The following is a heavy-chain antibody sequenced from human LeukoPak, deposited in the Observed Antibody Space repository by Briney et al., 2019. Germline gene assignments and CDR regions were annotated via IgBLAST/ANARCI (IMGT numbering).Heavy chain of an antibody. CDR1: GFTFSSYG. J-gene: IGHJ1*01. D-gene: IGHD4-17*01. CDR2: ISYDGSNK. Sequence: PGRSLRLSCAASGFTFSSYGMHWVRQAPGKGLEWVAVISYDGSNKYYADSVKGRFTISRDNSKNTLYLQMNSLRAEDTAVYYCAKDLLTTVTPEHWGQGTLVTVSS. V-gene: IGHV3-30*18. CDR3: AKDLLTTVTPEH.